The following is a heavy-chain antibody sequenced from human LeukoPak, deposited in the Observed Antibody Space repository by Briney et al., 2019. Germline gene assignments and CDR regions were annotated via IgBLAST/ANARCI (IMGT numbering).Heavy chain of an antibody. CDR1: GYTFTSYD. D-gene: IGHD3-22*01. V-gene: IGHV1-8*01. J-gene: IGHJ4*02. Sequence: GASVKVSCNAAGYTFTSYDINWVRQATGQGLEWMGWMNPNSGNTGYAQKFQGRVTMTRNTSISTAYMELSSLRSEDTAVYYCARGLPRRAGLDYLREGTLVTVSS. CDR2: MNPNSGNT. CDR3: ARGLPRRAGLDY.